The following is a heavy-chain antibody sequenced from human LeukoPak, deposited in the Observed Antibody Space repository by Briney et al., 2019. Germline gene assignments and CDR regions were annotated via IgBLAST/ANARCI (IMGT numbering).Heavy chain of an antibody. Sequence: GGSLRLSCAASGFTFSSHWMTWVRQAPGKGLEWVANIKQDGSEKHYVASVEGRFTISRDNAKNSLYLQMNSLRAEDTAVYYCATPLDYYDSSGYHQGGDWGQGTPVTVSS. CDR3: ATPLDYYDSSGYHQGGD. CDR1: GFTFSSHW. V-gene: IGHV3-7*03. CDR2: IKQDGSEK. D-gene: IGHD3-22*01. J-gene: IGHJ4*02.